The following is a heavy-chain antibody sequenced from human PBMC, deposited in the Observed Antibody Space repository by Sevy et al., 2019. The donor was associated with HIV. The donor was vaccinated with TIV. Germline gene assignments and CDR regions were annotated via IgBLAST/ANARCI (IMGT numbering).Heavy chain of an antibody. CDR2: ITSDGSST. J-gene: IGHJ4*02. V-gene: IGHV3-74*01. D-gene: IGHD4-17*01. Sequence: GGSLRLSCAASVFTFSGYWMHWVRQAPGQGLVWVSRITSDGSSTSYADSVKGRFTISRDNAKNTLYLEMNSLRAEDTAVYYCARDLHYGDHFDSWGQGTLVTVSS. CDR1: VFTFSGYW. CDR3: ARDLHYGDHFDS.